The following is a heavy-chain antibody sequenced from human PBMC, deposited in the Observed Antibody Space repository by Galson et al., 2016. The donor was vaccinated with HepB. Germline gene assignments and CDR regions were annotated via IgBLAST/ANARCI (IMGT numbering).Heavy chain of an antibody. CDR1: YY. D-gene: IGHD3-3*01. Sequence: YYWSWIRRHPRKGLEWIGYIFYSGGTYFNPSLASRVTMSVDTSKNQFSLKLTSVTAADAAVSYCAKDRPEGDFPYYFDSWGQGTLVTVSS. V-gene: IGHV4-31*02. CDR2: IFYSGGT. J-gene: IGHJ4*02. CDR3: AKDRPEGDFPYYFDS.